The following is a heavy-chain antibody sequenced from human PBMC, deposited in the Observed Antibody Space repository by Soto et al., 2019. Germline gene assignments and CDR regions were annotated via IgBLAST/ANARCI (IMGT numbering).Heavy chain of an antibody. V-gene: IGHV3-43*01. CDR3: AKDMAGLDSYYCYGMDV. Sequence: PGGSLRLSCAASGFTFDDYTMHWVRQAPGKGLEWVSLISWDGGSTYYADSVKGRFTISRDNSKNSLYLQMNSLRTEDTALYYCAKDMAGLDSYYCYGMDVWGPGTTVTVSS. J-gene: IGHJ6*02. D-gene: IGHD3-9*01. CDR1: GFTFDDYT. CDR2: ISWDGGST.